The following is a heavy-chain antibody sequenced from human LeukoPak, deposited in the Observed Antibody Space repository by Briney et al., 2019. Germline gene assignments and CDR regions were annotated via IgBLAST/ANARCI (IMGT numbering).Heavy chain of an antibody. CDR1: GFTFSSYA. V-gene: IGHV3-23*01. CDR3: ARDYCSSTSCFPDY. CDR2: ISGSGDIT. D-gene: IGHD2-2*01. J-gene: IGHJ4*02. Sequence: GGSLRPSCTASGFTFSSYAMNWVRQAPGKGLEWVSAISGSGDITYYADSVKGRFTISRDNSKNTLCLQMNSLRAEDTAVYYCARDYCSSTSCFPDYWGQGTLVTVSS.